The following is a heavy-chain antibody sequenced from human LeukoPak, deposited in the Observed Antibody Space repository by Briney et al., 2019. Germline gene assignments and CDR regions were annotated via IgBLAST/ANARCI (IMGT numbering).Heavy chain of an antibody. Sequence: PGGSLRLSCAPSGVTVSSYSMNWVRQAPGKGLEWVSSISSSSSYIYYADAVKGRFTISRDNAKSSLYLQMNSLRAEDTAVYYCARSVTGTYFDYWGQGTLVTVSS. V-gene: IGHV3-21*01. CDR2: ISSSSSYI. CDR3: ARSVTGTYFDY. J-gene: IGHJ4*02. D-gene: IGHD7-27*01. CDR1: GVTVSSYS.